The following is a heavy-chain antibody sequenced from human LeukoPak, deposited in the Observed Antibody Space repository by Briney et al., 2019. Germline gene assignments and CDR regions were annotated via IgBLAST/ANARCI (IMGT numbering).Heavy chain of an antibody. CDR2: ISNSGGST. D-gene: IGHD2-2*03. CDR3: AKDGYVSWAYQLSHFDY. CDR1: AFTFSSYT. V-gene: IGHV3-23*01. Sequence: GGSLRLSCAASAFTFSSYTMSWVRQAPGKGLEGVSAISNSGGSTYYADSVKGRFTISRDNSKNTLYLQMNSLRDEDTAVYYCAKDGYVSWAYQLSHFDYWGQGTLVTVSS. J-gene: IGHJ4*02.